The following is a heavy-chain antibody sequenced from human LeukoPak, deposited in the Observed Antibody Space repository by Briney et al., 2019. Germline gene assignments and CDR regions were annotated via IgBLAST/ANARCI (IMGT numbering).Heavy chain of an antibody. J-gene: IGHJ4*02. V-gene: IGHV3-53*04. Sequence: GGSLRLSCAASGFTVSNNYMSWVRQAPGKGLEWVSVFYSGGSTYYADPVKGRFIISRHNSKNTVYLQMNSLRPEDTAVYYCARAPRGLSAPFDYWGQGTLVTVSS. CDR2: FYSGGST. D-gene: IGHD3-16*02. CDR1: GFTVSNNY. CDR3: ARAPRGLSAPFDY.